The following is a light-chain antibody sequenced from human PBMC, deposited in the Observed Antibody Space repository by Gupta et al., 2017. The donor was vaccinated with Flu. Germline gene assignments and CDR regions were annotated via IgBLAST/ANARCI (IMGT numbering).Light chain of an antibody. CDR2: LGS. CDR1: QSLLHSNGYNY. Sequence: DIVMTQSPLSLPVTPGEPASISCRSSQSLLHSNGYNYLDWYLQKPGQSPQLLIYLGSNRASGVPDRFSGSGSGTDFTLKISRVEAEDVGVYYCMQALQTSHMYTFGQGTKLEIK. J-gene: IGKJ2*01. CDR3: MQALQTSHMYT. V-gene: IGKV2-28*01.